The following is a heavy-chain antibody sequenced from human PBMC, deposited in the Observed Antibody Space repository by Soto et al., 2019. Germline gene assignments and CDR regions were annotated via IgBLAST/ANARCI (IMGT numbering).Heavy chain of an antibody. D-gene: IGHD3-22*01. Sequence: ASVKVSCKASGYTFTSYDINWVRQATGQGLEWMGWMNPNSGNTGYAQKFQGRVTMTRNTSISTAYMELSSLRSEDTAVYYCARSLDDSSGYGYDAFDIWGQGTMVTVSS. CDR3: ARSLDDSSGYGYDAFDI. CDR1: GYTFTSYD. V-gene: IGHV1-8*01. J-gene: IGHJ3*02. CDR2: MNPNSGNT.